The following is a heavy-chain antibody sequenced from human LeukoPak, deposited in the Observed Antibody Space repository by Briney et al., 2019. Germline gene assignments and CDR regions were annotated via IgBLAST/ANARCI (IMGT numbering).Heavy chain of an antibody. CDR2: ISSSSSYI. CDR1: GFTFSSYS. CDR3: ARDPMNYYDSSGYWVY. J-gene: IGHJ4*02. Sequence: GGSLRLSCAASGFTFSSYSMNWVRQAPGKGLEWVSSISSSSSYIYYADSVKGRFTISRGNAKNSLYLQMNSLRAEDTAVYYCARDPMNYYDSSGYWVYWGQGTLVTVSS. D-gene: IGHD3-22*01. V-gene: IGHV3-21*01.